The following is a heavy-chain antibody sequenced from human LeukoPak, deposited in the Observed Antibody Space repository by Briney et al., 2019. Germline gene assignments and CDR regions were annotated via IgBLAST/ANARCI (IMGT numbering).Heavy chain of an antibody. J-gene: IGHJ4*02. Sequence: GGSLRLSCAASGFTFSSYAMSWVHQAPGKGLEWVSAISGSGGSTYYADSVKGRFTISRDNSKNTLYLQMNSLRAEDTAVYYCAKVSTGYFFQYYFDYWGQGTLVTVSS. V-gene: IGHV3-23*01. CDR2: ISGSGGST. CDR1: GFTFSSYA. CDR3: AKVSTGYFFQYYFDY. D-gene: IGHD3-9*01.